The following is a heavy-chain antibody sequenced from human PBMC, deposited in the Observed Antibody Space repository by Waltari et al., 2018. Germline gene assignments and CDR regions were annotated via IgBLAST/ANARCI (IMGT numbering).Heavy chain of an antibody. J-gene: IGHJ1*01. D-gene: IGHD6-19*01. V-gene: IGHV3-48*01. CDR1: GFTFSSYS. CDR3: ARDLQWLGAEYFQH. CDR2: ITSSSSTI. Sequence: EVQLVESGGGLVQPGGSLRLSCAASGFTFSSYSMTWVRQAPGKGLAWFSYITSSSSTIYYADSVKGRFTISRDNAKNSLYLQMNSLRAEDTAVYYCARDLQWLGAEYFQHWGQGTLVTVSS.